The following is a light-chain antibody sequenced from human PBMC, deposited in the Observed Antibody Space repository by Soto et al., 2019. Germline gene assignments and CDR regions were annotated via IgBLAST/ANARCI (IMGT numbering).Light chain of an antibody. Sequence: QSLLTQPPSVSGAPGQRVTVSCTGSSSNIGAGFDVHWYQQLPGTAPKVLIYGNINRPSGVPDRFSGSKSGTSASLAITGLQAEDEADYYCQSYDSSLGAWVFGGGNKLTVL. V-gene: IGLV1-40*01. CDR1: SSNIGAGFD. J-gene: IGLJ3*02. CDR3: QSYDSSLGAWV. CDR2: GNI.